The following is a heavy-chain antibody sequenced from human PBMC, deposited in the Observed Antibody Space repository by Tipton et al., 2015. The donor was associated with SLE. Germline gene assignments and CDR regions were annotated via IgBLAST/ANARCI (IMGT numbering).Heavy chain of an antibody. D-gene: IGHD6-13*01. V-gene: IGHV4-59*01. CDR3: ARGGSSWPDAFDI. Sequence: LRLSCTVSGGSISSYYWNWIRQPPGKGLEWIGYIYYSGSTNYNPSLKSRVTISVDTSKNQFSLKLSSVTAADTAVYYCARGGSSWPDAFDIWGQGTMVTVSS. CDR2: IYYSGST. J-gene: IGHJ3*02. CDR1: GGSISSYY.